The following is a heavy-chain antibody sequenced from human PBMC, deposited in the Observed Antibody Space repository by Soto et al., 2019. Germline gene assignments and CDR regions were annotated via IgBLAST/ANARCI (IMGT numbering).Heavy chain of an antibody. Sequence: GGSLRLSCAASGFTFDDYAMHWVRQAPGKGLEWVSGISWNSGSIGYADSVKGRFTISRDNAKNSLYLQMNSLRAEDTALYYCAKGGEQQWLAELDYWGQGTLVTVSS. CDR2: ISWNSGSI. V-gene: IGHV3-9*01. CDR3: AKGGEQQWLAELDY. D-gene: IGHD6-19*01. J-gene: IGHJ4*02. CDR1: GFTFDDYA.